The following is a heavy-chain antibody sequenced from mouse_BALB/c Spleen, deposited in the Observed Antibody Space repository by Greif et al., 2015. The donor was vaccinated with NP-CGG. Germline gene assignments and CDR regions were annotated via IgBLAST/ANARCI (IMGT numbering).Heavy chain of an antibody. Sequence: QVQLQQSGAELVKPGASVKLSCKASGYTFTSYWMHWVKQRPGQGLEWIGEINPSNGRTNYNEKFKSKATLTVDKSSSTAYMQLSSLTSEDSAVYYCANPFHYFDYWGQGTTLTVSS. CDR3: ANPFHYFDY. CDR2: INPSNGRT. CDR1: GYTFTSYW. V-gene: IGHV1S81*02. J-gene: IGHJ2*01.